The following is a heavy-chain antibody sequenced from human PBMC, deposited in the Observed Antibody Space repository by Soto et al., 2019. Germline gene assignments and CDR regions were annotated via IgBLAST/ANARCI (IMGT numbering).Heavy chain of an antibody. CDR2: INHSGST. V-gene: IGHV4-34*01. CDR3: ASGAYCSGGSCYSGANWFDP. J-gene: IGHJ5*02. CDR1: GGSFSGYY. D-gene: IGHD2-15*01. Sequence: SETLSLTCAVYGGSFSGYYRSWIRQPPGKGLEWIGEINHSGSTNYNPSLKSRVTISVDTSKNQFSLKLSSVTAADTAVYYCASGAYCSGGSCYSGANWFDPWGQGTLVTVSS.